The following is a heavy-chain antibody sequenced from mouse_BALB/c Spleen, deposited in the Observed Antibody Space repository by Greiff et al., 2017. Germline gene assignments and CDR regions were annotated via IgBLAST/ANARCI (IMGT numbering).Heavy chain of an antibody. V-gene: IGHV5-17*02. CDR2: ISSGSSTI. CDR1: GFTFSSFG. D-gene: IGHD2-4*01. J-gene: IGHJ3*01. CDR3: ARSNYDYDFFAY. Sequence: EVQRVESGGGLVQPGGSRKLSCAASGFTFSSFGMHWVRQAPEKGLEWVAYISSGSSTIYYADTVKGRFTISRDNPKNTLFLQMTSLRSEDTAMYYCARSNYDYDFFAYWGQGTLVTVSA.